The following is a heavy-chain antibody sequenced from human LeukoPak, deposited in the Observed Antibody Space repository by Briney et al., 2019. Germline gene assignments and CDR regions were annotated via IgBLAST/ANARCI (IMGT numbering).Heavy chain of an antibody. CDR2: ISGSGDNT. Sequence: GGSLRLSCAASGFTFSSYAMSWVRQAPWKGLEWVSGISGSGDNTYYADSVKGRFTISRDNSKNTLYVQVNSLGTEDTAAYYCAKGSYYDSSGSFYFDYWGQGTLVTVSS. CDR1: GFTFSSYA. CDR3: AKGSYYDSSGSFYFDY. D-gene: IGHD3-22*01. V-gene: IGHV3-23*01. J-gene: IGHJ4*02.